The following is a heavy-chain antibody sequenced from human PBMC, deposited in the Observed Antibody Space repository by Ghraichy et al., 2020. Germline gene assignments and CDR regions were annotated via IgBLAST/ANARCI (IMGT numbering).Heavy chain of an antibody. Sequence: ASVKVSCKASGYTFTGYYMHWVRQAPGQGLEWMGWINPNSGGTNYAQKFQGRVTMTRDTSISTAYMELSRLRSDDTAVYYCARDRGVTIFPQIYYYYGMDVWGQGTTVTVSS. D-gene: IGHD3-3*01. V-gene: IGHV1-2*02. CDR2: INPNSGGT. CDR3: ARDRGVTIFPQIYYYYGMDV. CDR1: GYTFTGYY. J-gene: IGHJ6*02.